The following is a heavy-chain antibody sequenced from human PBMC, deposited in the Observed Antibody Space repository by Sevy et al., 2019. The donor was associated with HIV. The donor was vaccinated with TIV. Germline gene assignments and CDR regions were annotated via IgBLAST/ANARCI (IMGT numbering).Heavy chain of an antibody. V-gene: IGHV1-18*01. D-gene: IGHD6-6*01. J-gene: IGHJ4*02. CDR3: ARGASPYPYYFDY. Sequence: ASVKVSCQTSGYTFIDYGISWVRQAPGHGLEWMGRIIIYNGNTNYAQKLQGRVTMTIDTSTSTAYMELRSLTSDDTAVYYCARGASPYPYYFDYWGQGTLVTVSS. CDR2: IIIYNGNT. CDR1: GYTFIDYG.